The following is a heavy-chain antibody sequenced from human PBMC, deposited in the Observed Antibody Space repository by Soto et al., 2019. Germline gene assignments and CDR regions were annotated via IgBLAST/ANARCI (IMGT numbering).Heavy chain of an antibody. CDR3: ARGGTGADDGSPYYYYYGMDV. J-gene: IGHJ6*02. D-gene: IGHD7-27*01. Sequence: SESQSLTCTVSGGTIGGGVYSWSRISQPPGTGRGWIGYIYYSGSTYYNPSLKSRVTISVDTSKNQFSLKLSSVTAADTAVYYCARGGTGADDGSPYYYYYGMDVSGQGTTGT. V-gene: IGHV4-30-4*01. CDR2: IYYSGST. CDR1: GGTIGGGVYS.